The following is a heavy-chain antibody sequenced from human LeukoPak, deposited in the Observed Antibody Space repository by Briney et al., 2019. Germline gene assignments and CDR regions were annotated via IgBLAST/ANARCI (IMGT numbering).Heavy chain of an antibody. J-gene: IGHJ3*02. Sequence: SETLSLTCTVSGGSISSYYWSWIRQPAGKGLEWIGRIYSSGSTNYNPSLKSRVTMSVDTSKNQFSLKLSSVTAADTAVYYCARELVYYYDSSGYYLDAFDIWGQGTMVTVSS. V-gene: IGHV4-4*07. CDR3: ARELVYYYDSSGYYLDAFDI. CDR1: GGSISSYY. CDR2: IYSSGST. D-gene: IGHD3-22*01.